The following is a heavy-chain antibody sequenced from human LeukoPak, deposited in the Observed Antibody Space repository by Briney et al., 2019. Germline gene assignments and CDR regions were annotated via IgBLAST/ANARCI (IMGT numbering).Heavy chain of an antibody. CDR1: GFTVSSNY. J-gene: IGHJ6*03. D-gene: IGHD6-19*01. CDR2: IYSGGST. Sequence: PGGSLRLSCAASGFTVSSNYMSWVRQAPGKGLGWVSVIYSGGSTNYADSVKGRFTISRDNSKNTLYLQMNSLRAEDTAVYYCHILSSSGWLYYYYMDVWGKGTTVTVSS. CDR3: HILSSSGWLYYYYMDV. V-gene: IGHV3-53*01.